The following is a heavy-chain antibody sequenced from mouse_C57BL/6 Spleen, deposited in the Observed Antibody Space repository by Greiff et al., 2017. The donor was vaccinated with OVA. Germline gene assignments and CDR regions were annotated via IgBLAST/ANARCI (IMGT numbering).Heavy chain of an antibody. J-gene: IGHJ1*03. V-gene: IGHV3-1*01. CDR2: ISYSGST. CDR3: ARGGITTVVADWYFDV. CDR1: GYSITSGYD. D-gene: IGHD1-1*01. Sequence: EVKLMESGPGMVKPSQSLSLTCTVTGYSITSGYDWHWIRHFPGNKLEWMGYISYSGSTNYNPSLKSRISITHDTSKNHFFLKLNSVTTEDTATYYCARGGITTVVADWYFDVWGTGTTVTVSS.